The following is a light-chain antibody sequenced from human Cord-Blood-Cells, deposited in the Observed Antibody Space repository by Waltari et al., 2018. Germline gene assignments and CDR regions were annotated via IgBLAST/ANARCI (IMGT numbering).Light chain of an antibody. V-gene: IGKV1-8*01. Sequence: AIRMTQSPSSFSASTGDRVTITCRASQGISSYLAWYQQNPGKAPKLLIYAASTLQSGVPSRFSGSGSGTDFTLTISCLQSEDFATYYCQQYYSYPQTFGGGTKVEIK. CDR2: AAS. CDR1: QGISSY. J-gene: IGKJ4*01. CDR3: QQYYSYPQT.